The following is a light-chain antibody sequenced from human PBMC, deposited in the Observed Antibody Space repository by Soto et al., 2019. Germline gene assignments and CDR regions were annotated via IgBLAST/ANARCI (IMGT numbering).Light chain of an antibody. V-gene: IGKV1-39*01. Sequence: DIQMRQSPSSLPASVGDRVRITCRASQSIAGYLSWYQQRPGRAGKLLIYSAYSLQRGVTSRFSGSGSGTDFSLTINGLQPEDFATYFCQQSFSVPITFGQGTRLEIK. CDR2: SAY. J-gene: IGKJ5*01. CDR3: QQSFSVPIT. CDR1: QSIAGY.